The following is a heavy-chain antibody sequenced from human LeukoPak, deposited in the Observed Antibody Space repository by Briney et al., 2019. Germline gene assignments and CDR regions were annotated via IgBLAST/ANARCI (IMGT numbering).Heavy chain of an antibody. J-gene: IGHJ4*02. Sequence: SETLSLTCTVSGGSISSSSYYWGWIRQPPGKGLEWIGSIYYSGSTYYNPSLKSRVTISVDTSKNQFSLKLSSVTAADTAVYYCARDRGWTDWGQGTLVTVSS. D-gene: IGHD6-19*01. CDR1: GGSISSSSYY. CDR3: ARDRGWTD. V-gene: IGHV4-39*07. CDR2: IYYSGST.